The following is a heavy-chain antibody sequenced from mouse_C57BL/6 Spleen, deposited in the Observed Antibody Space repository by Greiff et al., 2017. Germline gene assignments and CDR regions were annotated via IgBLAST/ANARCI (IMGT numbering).Heavy chain of an antibody. Sequence: VQLKESGAELARPGASVKMSCKASGYTFTSYTMHWVKQRPGQGLEWIGYINPSSGYTKYNQKFKDKATLTADKSSSTAYMQLSSLTSEDSAVYYCAIDYAMDYWGQGTSVTVSS. CDR3: AIDYAMDY. J-gene: IGHJ4*01. D-gene: IGHD2-12*01. CDR1: GYTFTSYT. V-gene: IGHV1-4*01. CDR2: INPSSGYT.